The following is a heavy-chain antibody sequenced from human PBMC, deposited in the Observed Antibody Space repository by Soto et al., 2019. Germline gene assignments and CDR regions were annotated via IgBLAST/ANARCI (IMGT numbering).Heavy chain of an antibody. CDR1: GFTFSKYA. CDR2: ISGTAVST. CDR3: VNWNDEDVD. J-gene: IGHJ4*01. D-gene: IGHD1-1*01. Sequence: EVVLLESGGGLAQPGGSLRLSCVASGFTFSKYAMNWVRQAPGKGLEWVASISGTAVSTDYADSLKVRFTISRDNSKNTVSLQMDNLRVEDTATYYCVNWNDEDVDWGQGTLVAVSS. V-gene: IGHV3-23*01.